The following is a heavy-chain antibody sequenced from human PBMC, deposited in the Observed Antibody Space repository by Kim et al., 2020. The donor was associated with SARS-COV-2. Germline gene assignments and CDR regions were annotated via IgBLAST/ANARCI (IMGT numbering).Heavy chain of an antibody. Sequence: SETLSLTCTVSGGSISSSSYYWGWLRQPPGKGLEWIGSIHYSGSTYYHPSNKRRATTSVDTTKNQFSRKLSSVTAAETAVYYCARQAREIPVRVNWFDPWGQGTRVTVSS. V-gene: IGHV4-39*01. D-gene: IGHD6-6*01. CDR2: IHYSGST. J-gene: IGHJ5*02. CDR1: GGSISSSSYY. CDR3: ARQAREIPVRVNWFDP.